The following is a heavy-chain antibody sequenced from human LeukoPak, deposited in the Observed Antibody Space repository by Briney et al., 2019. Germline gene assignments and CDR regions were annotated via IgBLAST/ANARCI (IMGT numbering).Heavy chain of an antibody. J-gene: IGHJ5*02. V-gene: IGHV3-7*01. CDR3: ARDIGLRKAAPPGWFDP. CDR2: IKQDGSEK. D-gene: IGHD6-6*01. Sequence: AGGSLRLSCAASGFTFSSYWMSWVRQAPGKGLEWVASIKQDGSEKYCVDSVKGRFTISRDNANNSLYLQMNSLRADDTAVYYCARDIGLRKAAPPGWFDPWGQGALVTVPS. CDR1: GFTFSSYW.